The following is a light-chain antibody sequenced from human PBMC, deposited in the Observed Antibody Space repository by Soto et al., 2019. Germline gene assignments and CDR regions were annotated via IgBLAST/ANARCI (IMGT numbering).Light chain of an antibody. Sequence: QSVLTQPASVSGSPGQSITISCSGTSSVIGSYNHVAWYQQFPGKSPKLMIYAVSDRPSGVSDRFSGSKSGITASLTISGLQTEDEADYYCISYTDRQSYLFGTGTKATVL. CDR1: SSVIGSYNH. J-gene: IGLJ1*01. CDR3: ISYTDRQSYL. V-gene: IGLV2-14*03. CDR2: AVS.